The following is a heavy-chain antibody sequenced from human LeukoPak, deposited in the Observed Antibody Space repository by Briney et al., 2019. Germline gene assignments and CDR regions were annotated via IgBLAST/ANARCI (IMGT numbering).Heavy chain of an antibody. V-gene: IGHV1-8*01. J-gene: IGHJ5*02. CDR2: MNPNSGNT. CDR1: GYTFTSYD. D-gene: IGHD3-22*01. Sequence: ASVKVSCKASGYTFTSYDINWVRQAPGQGLEWMGWMNPNSGNTGYAQKFQGRVTMTRNTSISTAYMELSSLRSEDTAVYYCARGRYYYDSSGLDPWGQGTLVTVSS. CDR3: ARGRYYYDSSGLDP.